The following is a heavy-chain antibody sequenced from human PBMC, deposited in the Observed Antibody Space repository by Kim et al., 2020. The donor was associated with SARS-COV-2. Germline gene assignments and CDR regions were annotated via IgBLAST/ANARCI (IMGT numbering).Heavy chain of an antibody. D-gene: IGHD1-1*01. Sequence: GGSLRLSCAASGFTFSSYGMHWVRQAPGKGLEWVAVIWYDGSNKYYADSVKGRFTISRDNSKNTLYLQMNSLRAEDTAVYYCAKDIVGWDLSSVQLERLDYYYGMDVWGQGTTVTVSS. CDR2: IWYDGSNK. CDR1: GFTFSSYG. CDR3: AKDIVGWDLSSVQLERLDYYYGMDV. V-gene: IGHV3-33*06. J-gene: IGHJ6*02.